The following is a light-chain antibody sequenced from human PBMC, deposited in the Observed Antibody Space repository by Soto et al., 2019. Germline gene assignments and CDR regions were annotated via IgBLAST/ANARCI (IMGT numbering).Light chain of an antibody. Sequence: DIQMTQSPSSVSASVGDRVTITCRASQAIDSWLAWYQQKPGEAPKLLIFTGSLLHSGVPPRFSGSGSGTDFTLTISSLQLEDFATYYCQQTLSFPPTFGQGTKV. V-gene: IGKV1-12*01. CDR2: TGS. CDR3: QQTLSFPPT. J-gene: IGKJ1*01. CDR1: QAIDSW.